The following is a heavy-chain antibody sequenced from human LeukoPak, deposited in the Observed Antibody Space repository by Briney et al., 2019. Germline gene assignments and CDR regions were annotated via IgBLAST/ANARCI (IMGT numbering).Heavy chain of an antibody. D-gene: IGHD6-19*01. CDR3: ARDEDSSGWYGY. V-gene: IGHV1-2*02. Sequence: ASVKVSCKASGYTFTGYYMHWVRQAPGQGLEWMGWINPNSGGTGYAQKFQGRVTMTRNTSISTAYMELSSLRSEDTAVYYCARDEDSSGWYGYWGQGTLVTVSS. CDR1: GYTFTGYY. CDR2: INPNSGGT. J-gene: IGHJ4*02.